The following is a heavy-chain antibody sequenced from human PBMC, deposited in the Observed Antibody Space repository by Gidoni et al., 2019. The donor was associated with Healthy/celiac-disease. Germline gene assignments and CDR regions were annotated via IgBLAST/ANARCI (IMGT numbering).Heavy chain of an antibody. J-gene: IGHJ4*02. CDR2: INHSGST. CDR3: ARTTTVVTPRFDY. CDR1: VGSFSGYY. D-gene: IGHD4-17*01. V-gene: IGHV4-34*01. Sequence: QVQLQQWGAGLLKPSETLSLTCAVYVGSFSGYYWSWIRQPPGKGLEWIGEINHSGSTNYNPSLKSRVTISVDTSKNQFSLKLSSVTAADTAVYYCARTTTVVTPRFDYWGQGTLVTVSS.